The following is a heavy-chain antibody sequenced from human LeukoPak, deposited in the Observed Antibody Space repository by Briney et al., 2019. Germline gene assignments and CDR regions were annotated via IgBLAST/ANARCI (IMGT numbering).Heavy chain of an antibody. Sequence: PGGSLRLSCAASGFTFSSYAMSWVRQAPGKGLEWVSAISGSGGSTYYADSVKGRFTISRDNSKNTLYLQMNSLRAEDTAVYYCAKAIQTPGIAAAGPYYFDYWGQGTLVTVSS. CDR3: AKAIQTPGIAAAGPYYFDY. V-gene: IGHV3-23*01. CDR1: GFTFSSYA. CDR2: ISGSGGST. J-gene: IGHJ4*02. D-gene: IGHD6-13*01.